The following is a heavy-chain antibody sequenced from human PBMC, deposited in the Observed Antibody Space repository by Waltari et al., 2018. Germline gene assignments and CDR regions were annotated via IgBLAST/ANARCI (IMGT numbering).Heavy chain of an antibody. CDR2: IYSGGST. CDR3: ARGSATYYYGSGSPDY. V-gene: IGHV3-53*02. Sequence: EVQLVETGGGLIQPGGSLRLSCAASGFTVSSNYMSWVRQAPGKGLEWVSVIYSGGSTYYADSVKGRFTISRDNSKNTLYLQMNSLRAEDTAVYYCARGSATYYYGSGSPDYWGQGTLVTVSS. D-gene: IGHD3-10*01. CDR1: GFTVSSNY. J-gene: IGHJ4*02.